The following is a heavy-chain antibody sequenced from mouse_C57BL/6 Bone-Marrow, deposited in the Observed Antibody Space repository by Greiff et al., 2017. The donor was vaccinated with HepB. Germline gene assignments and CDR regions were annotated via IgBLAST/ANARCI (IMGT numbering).Heavy chain of an antibody. CDR2: ISYDGSN. Sequence: EVKLVESGPGLVKPSQSLSLTCSVTGYSITSGYYWNWIRQFPGNKLEWMGYISYDGSNNYNPSLKNRISITRDTSKNQFFLKLNSVTTEDTATYYCARESTTVVARYYFDYWGQGTTLTVSS. D-gene: IGHD1-1*01. CDR1: GYSITSGYY. CDR3: ARESTTVVARYYFDY. J-gene: IGHJ2*01. V-gene: IGHV3-6*01.